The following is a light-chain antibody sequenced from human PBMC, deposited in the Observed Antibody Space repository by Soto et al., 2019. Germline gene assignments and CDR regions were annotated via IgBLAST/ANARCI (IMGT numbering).Light chain of an antibody. Sequence: DIVMTQSPYSVSVSLGAGSTMNCKCSRSVLYKSNNKNHLAWYQQKPEKAPKSLIYAASSLQSGVPSRFSGRKSGTQFTLTIDSLQPEDFATYYCQQVKTYPRTFGGGTKVDIK. CDR1: RSVLYKSNNKNH. V-gene: IGKV1-17*01. CDR3: QQVKTYPRT. J-gene: IGKJ4*01. CDR2: AAS.